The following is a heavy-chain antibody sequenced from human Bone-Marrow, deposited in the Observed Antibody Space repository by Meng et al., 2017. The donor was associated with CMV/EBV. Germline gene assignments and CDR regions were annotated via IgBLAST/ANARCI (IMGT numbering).Heavy chain of an antibody. D-gene: IGHD6-6*01. CDR2: IYYSGST. CDR3: ARVRIAARLTWFDP. Sequence: SETLSLTCTVSGGSVSSGSYYWSWIRQPPGKGLEWIGYIYYSGSTNYNPSLKSRVTISVDTSKNQFSLQLSSVTAADTAVYYCARVRIAARLTWFDPWGQGTLVTVSS. J-gene: IGHJ5*02. V-gene: IGHV4-61*01. CDR1: GGSVSSGSYY.